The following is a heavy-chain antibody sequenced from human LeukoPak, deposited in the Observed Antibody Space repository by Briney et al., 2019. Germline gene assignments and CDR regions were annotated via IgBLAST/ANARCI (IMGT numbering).Heavy chain of an antibody. J-gene: IGHJ6*03. CDR3: ARCPHYSSGWYDYYYYMDV. Sequence: ASETLSLTCTVSGGSISSSSYYWGWTRQPPGKGLEWIGSIYYSGSTYYNPSLKSRVTISVDTSKNQFSLKLSSVTAADTAVYYCARCPHYSSGWYDYYYYMDVWGKGTTVTVSS. D-gene: IGHD6-19*01. V-gene: IGHV4-39*07. CDR2: IYYSGST. CDR1: GGSISSSSYY.